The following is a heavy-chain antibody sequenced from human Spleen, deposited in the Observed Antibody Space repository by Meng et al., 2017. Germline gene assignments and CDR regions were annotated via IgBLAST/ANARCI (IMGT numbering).Heavy chain of an antibody. CDR1: GFTFSSYA. J-gene: IGHJ4*02. D-gene: IGHD3-10*01. Sequence: GESLKISCAASGFTFSSYAMSWVRQAPGKGLEWVSAISGSGGSTYYADSVKGRFTISRDNSKNTLYLQMNSLRAEDTAVYYCAKALSVDRHMVRGVTLDYWGQGTLVTVSS. V-gene: IGHV3-23*01. CDR2: ISGSGGST. CDR3: AKALSVDRHMVRGVTLDY.